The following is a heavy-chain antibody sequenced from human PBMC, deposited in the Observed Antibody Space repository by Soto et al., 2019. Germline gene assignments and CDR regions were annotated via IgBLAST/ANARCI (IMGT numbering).Heavy chain of an antibody. Sequence: QVQLVQSGAEVKKPGSSVKVSCKASGGTFSSYAISWVRQAPGQGLEWMGGIIPIFGTANYAQKFQGRVTITADKSTSTAYMELSSLRSEDTAVYYCASYDAEERLAMYYFDYWGQGTLVTVSP. D-gene: IGHD1-1*01. CDR1: GGTFSSYA. J-gene: IGHJ4*02. V-gene: IGHV1-69*06. CDR3: ASYDAEERLAMYYFDY. CDR2: IIPIFGTA.